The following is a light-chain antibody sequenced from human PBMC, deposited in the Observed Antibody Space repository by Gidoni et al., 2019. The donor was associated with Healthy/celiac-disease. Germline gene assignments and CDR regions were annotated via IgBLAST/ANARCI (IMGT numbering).Light chain of an antibody. Sequence: DIQMTQSPSTLSASVGERVTITCRASQSISSWFAWYQKKQGKAPKLLIYKASSLESGVPSRFSGSGSGTEFTLTISRLQPDYFATYYCQQYNSLWTFGQGTKVEIK. CDR1: QSISSW. V-gene: IGKV1-5*03. CDR3: QQYNSLWT. CDR2: KAS. J-gene: IGKJ1*01.